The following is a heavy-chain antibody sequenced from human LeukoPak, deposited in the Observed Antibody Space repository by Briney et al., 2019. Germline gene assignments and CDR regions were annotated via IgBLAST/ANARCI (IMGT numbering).Heavy chain of an antibody. V-gene: IGHV4-4*02. Sequence: SGTLSLTCAVSGGSISSSNWWSWVRQPPGKGLEWIGEINHSGSTNYNPSLKSRVTISVDTSKNQFSLKLSSVTAADTAVYYCARRGSSWYGYPFDYWGQGTLVTVSS. CDR3: ARRGSSWYGYPFDY. CDR2: INHSGST. D-gene: IGHD6-13*01. J-gene: IGHJ4*02. CDR1: GGSISSSNW.